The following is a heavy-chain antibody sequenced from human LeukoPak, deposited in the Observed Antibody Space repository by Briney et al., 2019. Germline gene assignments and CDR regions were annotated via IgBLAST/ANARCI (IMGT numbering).Heavy chain of an antibody. J-gene: IGHJ4*02. D-gene: IGHD2-8*02. Sequence: PGGSLTLSCAASGFTFSTYGMHWVRQAPGKGLEWVGLIWFDGSKRYYGDSLKGRFTVSRDNSKNTLYLQVDSLRAEDTAVYYCARCTGGSCVFDYWGQGTLVTVSS. CDR2: IWFDGSKR. CDR1: GFTFSTYG. CDR3: ARCTGGSCVFDY. V-gene: IGHV3-33*01.